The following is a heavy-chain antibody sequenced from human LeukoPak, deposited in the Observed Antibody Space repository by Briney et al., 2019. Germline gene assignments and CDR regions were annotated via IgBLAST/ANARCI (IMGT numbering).Heavy chain of an antibody. V-gene: IGHV3-48*03. CDR1: GFTFSSYE. CDR2: ISSSGSTI. CDR3: ANSYDSSGYGLDY. J-gene: IGHJ4*02. Sequence: GGSLRLSCAASGFTFSSYEMNWVRQAPGKGLEWVSYISSSGSTIYYEDSVKGRFTISRDNSKNTLYLQMNSLRAEDTAVYYCANSYDSSGYGLDYWGQGTLVTVSS. D-gene: IGHD3-22*01.